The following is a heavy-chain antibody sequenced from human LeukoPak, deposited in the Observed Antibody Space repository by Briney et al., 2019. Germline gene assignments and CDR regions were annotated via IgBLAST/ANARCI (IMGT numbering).Heavy chain of an antibody. CDR1: GFTFSSYW. J-gene: IGHJ4*02. Sequence: GGSLRLSCAASGFTFSSYWMHWVRQIPGKGLEWVSRIHSDGRSTIYADSVKGRFTISRDDAKNTLYLQMNSLRAEDTAVYHCARGGGTGEFDYWGQGALVTVSS. V-gene: IGHV3-74*01. D-gene: IGHD7-27*01. CDR3: ARGGGTGEFDY. CDR2: IHSDGRST.